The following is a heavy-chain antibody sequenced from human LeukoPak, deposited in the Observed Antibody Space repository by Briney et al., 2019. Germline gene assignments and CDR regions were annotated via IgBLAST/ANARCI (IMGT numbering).Heavy chain of an antibody. Sequence: GGSLGLSCAASGFTFSNYAMSWVRQAPGKGLEWVANIKQDGTEKYYVDSVKGRFTISRDNAENSLYLQMNSLRAEDTAVYYCTRDTGCPGGTCYSFYDYWGQGTLVTVSS. J-gene: IGHJ4*02. CDR3: TRDTGCPGGTCYSFYDY. CDR1: GFTFSNYA. D-gene: IGHD2-15*01. V-gene: IGHV3-7*01. CDR2: IKQDGTEK.